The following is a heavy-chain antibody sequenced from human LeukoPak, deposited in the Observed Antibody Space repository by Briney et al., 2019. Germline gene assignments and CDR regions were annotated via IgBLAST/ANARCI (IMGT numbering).Heavy chain of an antibody. V-gene: IGHV3-11*04. CDR1: GFTFSDHY. CDR2: ISNIGNTM. Sequence: GGSLRLSCAASGFTFSDHYMSWIRQAPGKGLEWVSYISNIGNTMYHADSVKGRFTISRDNAKNSLYLEMSSLRAEDTAVYYCARERITFGRVIVPNYFDSWGQGTLVTVPS. D-gene: IGHD3-16*02. J-gene: IGHJ4*02. CDR3: ARERITFGRVIVPNYFDS.